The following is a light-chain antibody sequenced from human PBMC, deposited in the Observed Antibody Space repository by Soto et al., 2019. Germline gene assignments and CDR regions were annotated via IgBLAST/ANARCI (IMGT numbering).Light chain of an antibody. CDR1: QSVSSY. Sequence: EIVLTQSPATLSLSPGERATLSCRASQSVSSYLAWYQQKPGQAPRLLIYDASNRATGIPARFSGSGSGTDFTLTISCQEPDDFAVYYCQQRSDWPSTFGGGTKVQIK. CDR2: DAS. J-gene: IGKJ4*01. CDR3: QQRSDWPST. V-gene: IGKV3-11*01.